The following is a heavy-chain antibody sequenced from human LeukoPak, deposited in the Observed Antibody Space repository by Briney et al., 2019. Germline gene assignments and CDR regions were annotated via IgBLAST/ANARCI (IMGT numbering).Heavy chain of an antibody. CDR2: ISGSGGST. D-gene: IGHD3-3*01. CDR3: AKDFWSGSSYGMDV. Sequence: PGGSLRLSCAASGFTFSSYAMSWVRQAPGKGLEWVSAISGSGGSTYYADSVKGRFTISRDNSKNTLYLQMNSLRAEDTAVYYCAKDFWSGSSYGMDVWGQGTTVTVSS. J-gene: IGHJ6*02. CDR1: GFTFSSYA. V-gene: IGHV3-23*01.